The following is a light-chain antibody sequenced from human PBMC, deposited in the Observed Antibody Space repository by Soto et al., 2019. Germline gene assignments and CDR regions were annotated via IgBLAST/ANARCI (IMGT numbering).Light chain of an antibody. CDR1: QSVSSN. Sequence: EIAMTQSPATLSVSPGERATLSCRASQSVSSNLAWYQQKPGQAPRLLIYGASTRATGIPARFSGSGSGTEFTLTISSLQSEDFAVYYCQQYNNWPKTFGQG. V-gene: IGKV3-15*01. J-gene: IGKJ1*01. CDR2: GAS. CDR3: QQYNNWPKT.